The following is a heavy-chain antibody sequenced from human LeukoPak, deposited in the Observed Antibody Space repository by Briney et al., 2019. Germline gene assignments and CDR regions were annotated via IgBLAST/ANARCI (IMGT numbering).Heavy chain of an antibody. D-gene: IGHD1-14*01. CDR2: IYPDDSDT. J-gene: IGHJ4*02. V-gene: IGHV5-51*01. CDR3: ARHDLRPDHDFFDY. CDR1: GFTFTNYW. Sequence: RHGESLKISCSASGFTFTNYWIGWVRQMPGRGLEWMGIIYPDDSDTKYSPSLQGQVTMSVDKPTSTAFLQWSSLKASDTATYYCARHDLRPDHDFFDYWGQGTVVTVSS.